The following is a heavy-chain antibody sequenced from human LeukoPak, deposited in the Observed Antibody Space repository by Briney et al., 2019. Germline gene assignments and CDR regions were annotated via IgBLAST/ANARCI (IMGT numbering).Heavy chain of an antibody. D-gene: IGHD5-18*01. CDR2: IYSGGRT. J-gene: IGHJ4*02. CDR3: ARGGYNYGYGYFDY. V-gene: IGHV3-53*01. CDR1: GFTVSSNY. Sequence: GGSLRLSCAASGFTVSSNYMMWVRESPGKGLEWVSVIYSGGRTYYAESVKGRFTISRDNSKNTLYLQMNSLRAEDTAVYYCARGGYNYGYGYFDYWGQGTLVTVSS.